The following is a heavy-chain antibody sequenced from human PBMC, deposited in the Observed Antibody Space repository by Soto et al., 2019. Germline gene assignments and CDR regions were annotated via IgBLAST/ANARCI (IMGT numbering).Heavy chain of an antibody. CDR2: IWYDGSNK. V-gene: IGHV3-33*01. Sequence: PGGSLRLSCAASGFTFSSYGMHWVRQAPGKGLEWVAVIWYDGSNKYYADSVKGRFTISRDNSKNTLYLQMNSLRAEDTAVYYCARDPSYDRRGHRAYWGQGTLVTVSS. J-gene: IGHJ1*01. CDR3: ARDPSYDRRGHRAY. CDR1: GFTFSSYG. D-gene: IGHD3-22*01.